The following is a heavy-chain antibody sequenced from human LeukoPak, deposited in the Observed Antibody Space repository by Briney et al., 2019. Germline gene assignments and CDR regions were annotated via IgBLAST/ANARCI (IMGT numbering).Heavy chain of an antibody. CDR3: ARFYDTGWYGHFDY. V-gene: IGHV3-30*03. CDR2: TSYDGIQK. Sequence: GGSLRLSCAASGFTFSGYGMHWVRQAPGEGLEWVAGTSYDGIQKYYEDSVKGRFTITRDNAQNSLYLQMNSLRAEDTAVYYCARFYDTGWYGHFDYWGQGALVAVSS. D-gene: IGHD6-19*01. CDR1: GFTFSGYG. J-gene: IGHJ4*02.